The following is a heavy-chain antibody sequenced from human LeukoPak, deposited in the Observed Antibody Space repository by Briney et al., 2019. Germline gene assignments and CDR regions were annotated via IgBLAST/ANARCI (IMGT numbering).Heavy chain of an antibody. Sequence: ASVKVSCKASGYTFTSYWIQWVRQAPGQGLEWMGRINPNNGGTNYAQKFQGRVTMTGDTSISTAYMELSSLRSDDTAVYYCTRESGSYHGNDYWGQGTLVTVSS. J-gene: IGHJ4*02. D-gene: IGHD1-26*01. CDR3: TRESGSYHGNDY. CDR1: GYTFTSYW. CDR2: INPNNGGT. V-gene: IGHV1-2*06.